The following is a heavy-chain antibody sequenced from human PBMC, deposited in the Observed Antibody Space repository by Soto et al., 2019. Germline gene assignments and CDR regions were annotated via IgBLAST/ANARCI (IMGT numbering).Heavy chain of an antibody. D-gene: IGHD3-3*01. J-gene: IGHJ6*02. CDR2: IIPIFGTA. V-gene: IGHV1-69*13. CDR1: GGTFSSYA. Sequence: SVKVSCKASGGTFSSYAISWVRQAPGQGLEWMGGIIPIFGTANYAQKSQGRVTITADESTSTAYMELSSLRSEDTAVYYCARTSGYWVGGMDVWGQGTTVTVSS. CDR3: ARTSGYWVGGMDV.